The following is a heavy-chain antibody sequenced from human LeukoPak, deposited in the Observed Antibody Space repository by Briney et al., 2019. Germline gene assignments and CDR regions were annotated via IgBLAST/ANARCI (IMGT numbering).Heavy chain of an antibody. CDR2: IIPIFGTA. V-gene: IGHV1-69*01. CDR3: ARDLTTVGATTGFYY. Sequence: GSSVKVSRKASGGTFSSYAISWVRQAPGQGLEWMGGIIPIFGTANYAQKFQGRVTITADESTSTAYMELSSLRSEDTAVYYCARDLTTVGATTGFYYWGQGTLVTVSS. D-gene: IGHD1-26*01. J-gene: IGHJ4*02. CDR1: GGTFSSYA.